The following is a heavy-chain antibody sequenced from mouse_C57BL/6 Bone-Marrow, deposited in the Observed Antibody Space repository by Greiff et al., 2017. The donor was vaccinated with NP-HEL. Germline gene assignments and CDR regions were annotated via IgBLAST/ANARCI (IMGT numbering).Heavy chain of an antibody. CDR1: GYTFTSYW. Sequence: QVQLQQPGAELVKPGASVKLSCKASGYTFTSYWMQWVKQRPGQGLEWIGEIDPSDSYTNSNQKFKGKATLTVDTSSSTAYMQRSSLTSEDSAVYYCAREGLTNLYFDYWGQGTTLTVSS. CDR3: AREGLTNLYFDY. V-gene: IGHV1-50*01. D-gene: IGHD6-1*01. J-gene: IGHJ2*01. CDR2: IDPSDSYT.